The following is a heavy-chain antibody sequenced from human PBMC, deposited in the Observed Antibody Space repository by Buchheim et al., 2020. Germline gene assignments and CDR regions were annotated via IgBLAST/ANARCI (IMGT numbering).Heavy chain of an antibody. CDR1: GGSISSTGHY. V-gene: IGHV4-31*03. CDR2: IHYSGST. CDR3: ARAPSSVDYSMDY. D-gene: IGHD3-22*01. Sequence: QVQLQESGPGLVKPSETLSLTCNVSGGSISSTGHYWTWIRQHPGKGLEWIGYIHYSGSTYYNPSLESRLTISVDTSKNQFSLNLTSVTAADTAVYYCARAPSSVDYSMDYWGQGTL. J-gene: IGHJ4*02.